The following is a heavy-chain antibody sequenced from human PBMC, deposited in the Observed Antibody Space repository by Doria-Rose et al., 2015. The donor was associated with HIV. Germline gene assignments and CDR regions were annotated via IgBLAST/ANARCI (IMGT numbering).Heavy chain of an antibody. Sequence: QVQLQESGPGLVKPSETLSLTCSVSGASVSIRGYYWNWIRQVPGKGLESLGYTYYTGTSDYSPSLKGRLNMAVDTSKNQFSLKLSFVTVADTAVYYCARMGSYRELDYWGQGALVIVSA. CDR2: TYYTGTS. CDR1: GASVSIRGYY. D-gene: IGHD3-3*01. J-gene: IGHJ4*02. V-gene: IGHV4-31*03. CDR3: ARMGSYRELDY.